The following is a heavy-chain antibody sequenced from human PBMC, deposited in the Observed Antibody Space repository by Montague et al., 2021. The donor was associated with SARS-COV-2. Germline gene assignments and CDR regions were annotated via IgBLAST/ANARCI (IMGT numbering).Heavy chain of an antibody. V-gene: IGHV4-4*02. J-gene: IGHJ5*02. CDR1: GGSISSSNW. Sequence: SETLSLTCAVSGGSISSSNWWSWVRQPPGKGLEWFGEIFHSGNTNYNPSLKSRVTITIDKSKNQFSLKLRSVTAADTAIYFCAGSSIAGGQHWFDPWGQGSLVTVSS. CDR3: AGSSIAGGQHWFDP. CDR2: IFHSGNT. D-gene: IGHD6-6*01.